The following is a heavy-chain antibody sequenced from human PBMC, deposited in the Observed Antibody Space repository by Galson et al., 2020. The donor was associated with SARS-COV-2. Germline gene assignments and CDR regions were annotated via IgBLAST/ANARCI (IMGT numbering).Heavy chain of an antibody. D-gene: IGHD4-4*01. V-gene: IGHV3-23*01. Sequence: GESLKISCAASGFTFSSYAMSWVRQAPGKGLEWVSGISGGGGNTYYADSVKGRFTISRANSVNTLYLQMMSLRADDTAVYYCAKSVTVSTRGWFDPWGPGTLVTVSS. CDR2: ISGGGGNT. CDR3: AKSVTVSTRGWFDP. J-gene: IGHJ5*02. CDR1: GFTFSSYA.